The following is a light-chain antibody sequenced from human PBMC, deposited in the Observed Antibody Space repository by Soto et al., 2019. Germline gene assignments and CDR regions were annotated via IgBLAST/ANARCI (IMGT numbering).Light chain of an antibody. CDR1: SSDVGSYNR. V-gene: IGLV2-18*01. Sequence: QSALTQPPSVSGSPGQSVTISCTGTSSDVGSYNRVSWYQQPPGTAPKLMIYEVSNRPSGVPDRFSGSKSGNTASLTISGLQAEDEADYYCSLYTTSSTYVFGTRTKLTVL. J-gene: IGLJ1*01. CDR2: EVS. CDR3: SLYTTSSTYV.